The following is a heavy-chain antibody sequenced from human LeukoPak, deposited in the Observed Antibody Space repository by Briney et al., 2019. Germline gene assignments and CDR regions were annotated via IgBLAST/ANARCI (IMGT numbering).Heavy chain of an antibody. CDR1: GGSISSGDYY. D-gene: IGHD6-6*01. CDR3: ARDKGAALGYYYYYMDV. CDR2: IYYSGST. J-gene: IGHJ6*03. V-gene: IGHV4-30-4*08. Sequence: SETLSLTCTVSGGSISSGDYYWSWTRQPPGKGLEWIGYIYYSGSTYYNPSLKSRVTISVDTSKNQFSLKLSSVTAADTAVYYCARDKGAALGYYYYYMDVWGKGTTVTVSS.